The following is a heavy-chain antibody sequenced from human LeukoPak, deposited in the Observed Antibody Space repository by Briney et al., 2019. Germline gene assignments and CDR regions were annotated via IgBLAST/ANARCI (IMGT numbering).Heavy chain of an antibody. CDR3: ARDLDYGDYVDY. CDR2: ISSSSSYI. D-gene: IGHD4-17*01. Sequence: GGSLRLSCAASGFTFSSYSMNWVRQAPGKGLEWVSSISSSSSYIYYADSVKGRFTTSRDNAKNSLYLQMNSLRAEDTAVYYCARDLDYGDYVDYWGQGTLVTVSS. J-gene: IGHJ4*02. CDR1: GFTFSSYS. V-gene: IGHV3-21*01.